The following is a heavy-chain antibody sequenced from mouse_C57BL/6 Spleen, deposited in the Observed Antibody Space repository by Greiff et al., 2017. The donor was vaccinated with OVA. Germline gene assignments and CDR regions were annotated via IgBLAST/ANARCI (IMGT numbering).Heavy chain of an antibody. CDR1: GFNIKNTY. J-gene: IGHJ2*01. Sequence: VQLQQSVAELVRPGASVKLSCTASGFNIKNTYMHWVKQRPEQGLEWIGRIDPANGNTKYAPKFKGKATITADTSSNTAYLQLSSLTSEDTAIYYCAIARYDWYYPLDYWGQGTTLTVSS. CDR3: AIARYDWYYPLDY. CDR2: IDPANGNT. D-gene: IGHD2-3*01. V-gene: IGHV14-3*01.